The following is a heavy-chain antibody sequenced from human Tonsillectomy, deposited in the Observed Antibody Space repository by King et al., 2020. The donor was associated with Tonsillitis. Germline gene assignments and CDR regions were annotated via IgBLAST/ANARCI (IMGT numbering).Heavy chain of an antibody. V-gene: IGHV1-69*01. D-gene: IGHD3-22*01. CDR1: GGTFSSYV. CDR3: ASAPHYSDSSGYYDY. CDR2: IIPIFGTA. J-gene: IGHJ4*02. Sequence: VQLVESGAEVKKPGSSVKVSCTASGGTFSSYVISWVRQAPGQGLEWMGGIIPIFGTANYAQKFQGRVTITADESTSTAYMELSSLRSEDTAVYYCASAPHYSDSSGYYDYWGQGTLVTVSS.